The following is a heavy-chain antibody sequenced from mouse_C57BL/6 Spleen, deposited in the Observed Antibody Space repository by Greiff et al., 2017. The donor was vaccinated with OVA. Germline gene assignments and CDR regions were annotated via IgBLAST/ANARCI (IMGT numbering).Heavy chain of an antibody. CDR2: IYPGDGDN. J-gene: IGHJ2*01. Sequence: VQVVESGPELVKPGASVKISCKASGYAFSSSWMNWVKQRPGKGLEWIGRIYPGDGDNNYNGKFKGKATLTADKSSSTAYMQLSSLTSEDSAVYFGASSGSSGIDYWGQGTTLTVSS. D-gene: IGHD3-2*02. V-gene: IGHV1-82*01. CDR3: ASSGSSGIDY. CDR1: GYAFSSSW.